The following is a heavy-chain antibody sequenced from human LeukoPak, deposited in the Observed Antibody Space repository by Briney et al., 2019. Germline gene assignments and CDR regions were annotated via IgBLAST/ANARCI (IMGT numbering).Heavy chain of an antibody. Sequence: PGGSLRLSCAASGFPFSRYWLSWVRQAPGKGLEWVANINQGGSETYYLASVKGRFTISRDNTKNSLYLQMNSLRAEDTAVYYCTRANLSSGPRVDWGQGTLVAVSS. V-gene: IGHV3-7*01. J-gene: IGHJ4*02. CDR2: INQGGSET. D-gene: IGHD3-22*01. CDR1: GFPFSRYW. CDR3: TRANLSSGPRVD.